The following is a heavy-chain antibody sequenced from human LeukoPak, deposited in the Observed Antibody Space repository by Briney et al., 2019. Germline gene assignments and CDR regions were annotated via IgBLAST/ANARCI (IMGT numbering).Heavy chain of an antibody. CDR1: GFTFSSYS. CDR2: ISSSSSTI. Sequence: GGSLRLSCAASGFTFSSYSMNWVRQAPGKGLEWVSYISSSSSTIYYADSVKGRFTISRDNAKNTLYLQMNSLRAEDTAVFYCARDAPYSGEDDPFDIWGQGAMVTVSS. D-gene: IGHD2-21*01. V-gene: IGHV3-48*04. J-gene: IGHJ3*02. CDR3: ARDAPYSGEDDPFDI.